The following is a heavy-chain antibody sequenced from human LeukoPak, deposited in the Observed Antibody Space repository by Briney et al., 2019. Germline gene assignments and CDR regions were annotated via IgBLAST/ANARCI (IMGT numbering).Heavy chain of an antibody. V-gene: IGHV4-34*01. CDR1: GGSFSGYY. CDR2: FNHTGST. D-gene: IGHD2-15*01. Sequence: PSETLSLTCAVYGGSFSGYYWSWIRQPSGKGLEWIGEFNHTGSTNYNPSLKSRVTISVDTSKNQFSLKLSSVTAADTAVYYCARAGYCSGGSCYSGRLDYWGQGTLVTVSS. CDR3: ARAGYCSGGSCYSGRLDY. J-gene: IGHJ4*02.